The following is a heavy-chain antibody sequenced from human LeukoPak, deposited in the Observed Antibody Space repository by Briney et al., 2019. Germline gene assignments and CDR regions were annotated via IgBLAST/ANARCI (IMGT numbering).Heavy chain of an antibody. CDR3: ARGRDGYNYDAFDI. Sequence: SETLSLTCTVSGGSISSYYWSWIRQPPGKGLGWIGYIYYSGSTNYNPSLKSRVTISVDTSKNQFSLKLSSVTAADTAVYYCARGRDGYNYDAFDIWGQGTMVTVSS. D-gene: IGHD5-24*01. V-gene: IGHV4-59*01. J-gene: IGHJ3*02. CDR2: IYYSGST. CDR1: GGSISSYY.